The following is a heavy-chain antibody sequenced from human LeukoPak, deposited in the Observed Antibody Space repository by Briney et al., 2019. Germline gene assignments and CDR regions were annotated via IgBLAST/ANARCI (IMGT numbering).Heavy chain of an antibody. CDR2: IYHSGST. V-gene: IGHV4-30-2*01. CDR1: GGSISSGGYY. D-gene: IGHD3-3*01. Sequence: PSETLSLTCTVSGGSISSGGYYWSWIRQPPGKGLEWIGYIYHSGSTYYNPSLKSRVTISVDRSKNQFSLKLSSVTAADTAVYYCARAQYYDFWSGPFDYWGQGTLVTVSS. CDR3: ARAQYYDFWSGPFDY. J-gene: IGHJ4*02.